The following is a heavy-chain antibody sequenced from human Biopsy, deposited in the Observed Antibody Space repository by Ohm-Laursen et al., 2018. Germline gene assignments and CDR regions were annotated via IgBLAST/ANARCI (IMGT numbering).Heavy chain of an antibody. J-gene: IGHJ2*01. CDR1: GDSISSYY. D-gene: IGHD3-22*01. V-gene: IGHV4-59*01. CDR2: VYYTGST. CDR3: ARDRGYYSDRTVPGYFDL. Sequence: GTLSLTCSVSGDSISSYYWSWIRQPPGKGLQWIGYVYYTGSTDYNPSLQSRVTISVDTSKNHFSLRLLSVTPSDTAIYYCARDRGYYSDRTVPGYFDLWGRGTLVSVSS.